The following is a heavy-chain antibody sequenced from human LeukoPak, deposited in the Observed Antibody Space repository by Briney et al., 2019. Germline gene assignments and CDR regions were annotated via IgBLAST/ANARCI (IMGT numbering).Heavy chain of an antibody. D-gene: IGHD3-22*01. V-gene: IGHV6-1*01. J-gene: IGHJ4*02. CDR3: ARETYVNHDSSGYDYFDY. CDR1: GGSVPSNTAA. Sequence: SQTLPHTCVISGGSVPSNTAAWNWMRQPPSRGVEWLGRTYYRSKLCNDYAVSVKSRIAVNPDTSNNQFSLQLNSVPPEDTAVYYCARETYVNHDSSGYDYFDYWSQGNLVTVSS. CDR2: TYYRSKLCN.